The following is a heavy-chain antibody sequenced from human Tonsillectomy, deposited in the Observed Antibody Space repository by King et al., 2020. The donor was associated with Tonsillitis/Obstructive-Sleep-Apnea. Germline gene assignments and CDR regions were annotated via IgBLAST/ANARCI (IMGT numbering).Heavy chain of an antibody. CDR3: ARHSGYYYYDMDV. D-gene: IGHD3-10*01. CDR2: IIPIFDTT. J-gene: IGHJ6*03. V-gene: IGHV1-69*01. Sequence: QLVQSGAEVKKPGSSVKVSCKASGDTFTTYAISWVRQAPGQGLEWMGGIIPIFDTTNYAQKFQGRVTVTADESTSTAYMELSSLRSEGTAVYYCARHSGYYYYDMDVWGKGTTVTVSS. CDR1: GDTFTTYA.